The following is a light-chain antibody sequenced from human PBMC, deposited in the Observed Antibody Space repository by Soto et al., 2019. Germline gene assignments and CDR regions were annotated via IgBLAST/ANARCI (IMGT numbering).Light chain of an antibody. CDR1: QNINTY. CDR2: AAS. J-gene: IGKJ4*01. Sequence: DIQMTQSPSSLSASVGDRVTITCRASQNINTYLNWYQQRPGRAPKLLIYAASSLHSVVPSRFSGSGSGTDFTLTISSLQAEDFATYYCQQSYIPPLTFGGGTKVEI. V-gene: IGKV1-39*01. CDR3: QQSYIPPLT.